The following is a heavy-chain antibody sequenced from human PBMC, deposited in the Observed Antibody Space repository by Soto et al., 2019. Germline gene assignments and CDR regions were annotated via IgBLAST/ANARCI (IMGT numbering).Heavy chain of an antibody. V-gene: IGHV1-46*01. CDR1: GGTFSSYT. Sequence: ASVKVSCKASGGTFSSYTISWVRQAPGQGLEWMGIINPSGGSTSYAQKFQGRVTMTRDTSTSTVYMELSSLRSEDTAVYYCARDLYYDSSRDYWGQGTLVTVSS. CDR3: ARDLYYDSSRDY. D-gene: IGHD3-22*01. CDR2: INPSGGST. J-gene: IGHJ4*02.